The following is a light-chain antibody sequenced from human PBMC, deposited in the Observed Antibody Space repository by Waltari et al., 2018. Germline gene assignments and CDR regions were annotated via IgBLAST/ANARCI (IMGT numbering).Light chain of an antibody. CDR3: MQGTHWPYT. CDR2: KVS. CDR1: QSLVFSDGNTY. J-gene: IGKJ2*01. Sequence: DAVLTQSPLSLTVTLGQPASISCRASQSLVFSDGNTYLNWFHQRPGQPPRRLIDKVSNGDSGVPDRFSGSVSGPDFTLKISRVEAEDVGGVYYCMQGTHWPYTFGQGTKLDIK. V-gene: IGKV2-30*01.